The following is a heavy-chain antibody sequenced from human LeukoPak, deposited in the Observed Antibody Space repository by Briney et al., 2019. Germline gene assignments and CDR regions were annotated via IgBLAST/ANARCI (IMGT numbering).Heavy chain of an antibody. CDR3: ARHSNAAASPLYAFDI. D-gene: IGHD6-6*01. J-gene: IGHJ3*02. Sequence: GESLKISCKVSGDSFAYWIGWVRQMPGKGLEWMGIIYPGDSDTRYSPSFQGQVTISADKSISTAYLQWSSLKASDTAMYYCARHSNAAASPLYAFDIWGQGTMVTVSS. V-gene: IGHV5-51*01. CDR1: GDSFAYW. CDR2: IYPGDSDT.